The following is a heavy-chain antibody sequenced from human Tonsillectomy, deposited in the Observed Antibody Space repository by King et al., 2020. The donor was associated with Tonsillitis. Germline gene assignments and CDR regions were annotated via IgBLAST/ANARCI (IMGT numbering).Heavy chain of an antibody. V-gene: IGHV3-23*04. CDR3: GKDGHSSGWYYFDY. Sequence: EVQLVESGGGLVQPVGSLRLSCAASGFTFSSYAMSWVRQAPGKGLEWVSGISNSGGNTYYAYPVKGRFTISRDNSNNTLYLQMNSLRAGDTAAYYCGKDGHSSGWYYFDYWGQGALVTVSS. D-gene: IGHD6-19*01. J-gene: IGHJ4*02. CDR2: ISNSGGNT. CDR1: GFTFSSYA.